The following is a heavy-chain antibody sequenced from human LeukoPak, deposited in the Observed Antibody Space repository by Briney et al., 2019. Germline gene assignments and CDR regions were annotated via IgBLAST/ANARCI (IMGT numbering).Heavy chain of an antibody. V-gene: IGHV3-73*01. CDR3: TGNYYGSASYADFDY. CDR2: IRSTANGYAT. Sequence: PGGSLRLSCAASGFTFSGSALHWVRQASGKGLEWVGRIRSTANGYATAYAASVKGRFTISRDDSKNTAYLQMDSLKTEDTAVYYCTGNYYGSASYADFDYWGQGTLVSVSS. D-gene: IGHD3-10*01. CDR1: GFTFSGSA. J-gene: IGHJ4*02.